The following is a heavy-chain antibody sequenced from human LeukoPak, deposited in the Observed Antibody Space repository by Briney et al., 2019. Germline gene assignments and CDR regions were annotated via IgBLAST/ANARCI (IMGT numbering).Heavy chain of an antibody. CDR3: AGSYSSGWYEGDSAFDI. J-gene: IGHJ3*02. Sequence: GASVKVSCKASGYTFTSYDINWVRQATGQGLEWMGWMNPNSGNTGYAQKFQGRVTMTRNTSISTAYMELSSLRSEDTAVYYCAGSYSSGWYEGDSAFDIRGQGTMVTVSS. CDR2: MNPNSGNT. CDR1: GYTFTSYD. V-gene: IGHV1-8*01. D-gene: IGHD6-19*01.